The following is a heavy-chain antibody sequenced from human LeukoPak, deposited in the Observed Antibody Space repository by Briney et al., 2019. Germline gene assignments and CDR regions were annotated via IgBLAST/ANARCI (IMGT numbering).Heavy chain of an antibody. D-gene: IGHD3-10*01. CDR3: ARGALVVLGVITYYYYGMDV. CDR2: IYYSGST. CDR1: GGSISSYY. V-gene: IGHV4-59*01. J-gene: IGHJ6*02. Sequence: SETLSLTCTVSGGSISSYYWSWIRQPPGKGLEWIGYIYYSGSTNYNPSLKSRVTISVDTSKNQFSLKLSSVTAADTAVYYCARGALVVLGVITYYYYGMDVWGQGTTVTVSS.